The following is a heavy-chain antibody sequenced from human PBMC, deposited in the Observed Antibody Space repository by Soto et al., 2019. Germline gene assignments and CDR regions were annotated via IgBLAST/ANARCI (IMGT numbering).Heavy chain of an antibody. J-gene: IGHJ6*02. CDR1: GYSFTSYA. V-gene: IGHV1-3*01. Sequence: ASVKVSCKASGYSFTSYAIYWVRQAPGQRLEWMGWINAGNGNTKYSQKFQGRVTITSDTSASTAYMGLSSLRSEDTAMYFCARGVENIVVVLDVFGYYGMDVWGQGTMVTVSS. D-gene: IGHD2-2*01. CDR2: INAGNGNT. CDR3: ARGVENIVVVLDVFGYYGMDV.